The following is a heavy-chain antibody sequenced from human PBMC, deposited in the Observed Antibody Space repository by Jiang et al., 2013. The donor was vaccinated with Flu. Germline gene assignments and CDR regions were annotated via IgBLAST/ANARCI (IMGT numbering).Heavy chain of an antibody. CDR2: IIPIIATT. CDR1: GGSFSSYA. Sequence: KVSCKASGGSFSSYAFSWVRQAPGQGLEWMGRIIPIIATTSYAQKFQDRVTITADKSTSTAYMEVGSLRSDDTAVYYCARENMDRHTVDYFDYWGQGTLVTVSS. J-gene: IGHJ4*02. D-gene: IGHD4-23*01. V-gene: IGHV1-69*04. CDR3: ARENMDRHTVDYFDY.